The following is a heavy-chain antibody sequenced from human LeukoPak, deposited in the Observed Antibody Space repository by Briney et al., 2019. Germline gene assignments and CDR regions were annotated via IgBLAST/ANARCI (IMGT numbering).Heavy chain of an antibody. CDR3: ARSAEWLRNAFDI. J-gene: IGHJ3*02. Sequence: SETLSLSCTVSGASTSHFYWNWIRKPPGEGLEWIGYMHDSGSTKHNPSLKSRVSISIDTSKNQVSLQLTSVTAADTAIFYCARSAEWLRNAFDIWGQGTVVSVSS. CDR1: GASTSHFY. D-gene: IGHD5-12*01. V-gene: IGHV4-59*01. CDR2: MHDSGST.